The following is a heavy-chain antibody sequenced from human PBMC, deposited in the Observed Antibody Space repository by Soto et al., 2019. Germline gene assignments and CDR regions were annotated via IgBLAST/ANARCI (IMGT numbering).Heavy chain of an antibody. D-gene: IGHD5-12*01. CDR1: GFTSRSYG. J-gene: IGHJ6*02. CDR3: AKGYSGTGGMDV. CDR2: ISYDGSNY. V-gene: IGHV3-30*18. Sequence: PGGSLRLSCAASGFTSRSYGMHWVRQAPGKGLEWVAIISYDGSNYYHADPVKGRFTISRDNSKTTLYLQMNSLRAEDTAVYYCAKGYSGTGGMDVWGQGTTVTVSS.